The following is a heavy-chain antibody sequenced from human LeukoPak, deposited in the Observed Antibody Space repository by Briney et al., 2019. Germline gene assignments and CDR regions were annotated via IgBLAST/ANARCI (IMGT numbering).Heavy chain of an antibody. Sequence: PSETLSLTCAVYGGSFSGYYWSWIRQPPGKGLEWIGEINHSGSTNYNPSLKSRVTISVDTSKNQFSLKLNSVTAADTAVYYCARWGYCSTTSCFDYWGQGTLVTVSS. CDR2: INHSGST. V-gene: IGHV4-34*01. CDR3: ARWGYCSTTSCFDY. J-gene: IGHJ4*02. CDR1: GGSFSGYY. D-gene: IGHD2-2*01.